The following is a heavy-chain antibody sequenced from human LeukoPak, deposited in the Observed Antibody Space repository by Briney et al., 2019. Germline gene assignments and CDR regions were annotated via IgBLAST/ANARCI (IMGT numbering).Heavy chain of an antibody. J-gene: IGHJ4*02. Sequence: SETLSLTCTVSGGSISSYYWSWIRQPPGKGLEWIGYIYYSGSTNYNPSLKSRVTISVDTSKNQFSLKLSSVTAADTAVYYCARSRAGLRPSSDYWGQGTLVTVSS. CDR1: GGSISSYY. D-gene: IGHD5-12*01. CDR2: IYYSGST. CDR3: ARSRAGLRPSSDY. V-gene: IGHV4-59*01.